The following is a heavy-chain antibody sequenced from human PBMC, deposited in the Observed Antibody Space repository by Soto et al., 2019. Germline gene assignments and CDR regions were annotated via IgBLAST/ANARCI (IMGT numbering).Heavy chain of an antibody. CDR1: GYTFTSYD. V-gene: IGHV1-8*01. CDR2: MNPNSGNT. CDR3: ARGPLALRYGPTRRHYYYYYMDV. Sequence: ASVKVSCKASGYTFTSYDINWVRQATGQGLEWMGWMNPNSGNTGYAQKFQGRVTMTRNTSISTAYMELSSLRSEDTAVYYCARGPLALRYGPTRRHYYYYYMDVWGKGTTVTVSS. J-gene: IGHJ6*03. D-gene: IGHD3-9*01.